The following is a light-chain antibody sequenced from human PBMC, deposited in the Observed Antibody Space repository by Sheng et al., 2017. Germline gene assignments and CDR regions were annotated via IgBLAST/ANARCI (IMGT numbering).Light chain of an antibody. J-gene: IGKJ2*01. CDR3: QQSYSTPPYT. Sequence: DIQMTQSPSSLSASVGDRVTITCRASQGISNSLAWYQQKPGKAPKLLLYAASRLESGVPSRFSGRGSETDFTLTINSLQPEDFATYYCQQSYSTPPYTFGQGTNLEVK. V-gene: IGKV1-NL1*01. CDR1: QGISNS. CDR2: AAS.